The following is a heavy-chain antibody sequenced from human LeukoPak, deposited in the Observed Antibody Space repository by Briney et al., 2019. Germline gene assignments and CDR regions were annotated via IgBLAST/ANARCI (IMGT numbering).Heavy chain of an antibody. J-gene: IGHJ5*02. CDR2: IKQDGSEK. CDR3: ARGRGGDNSNWFDP. CDR1: GFTFSNYW. V-gene: IGHV3-7*04. D-gene: IGHD4-23*01. Sequence: PGGSLRLSCAASGFTFSNYWMSWVRQAPGKGLEWVANIKQDGSEKYYVDSVKGRFTVSRDNAKNSLYLQMNSLRAGDTAVYYCARGRGGDNSNWFDPWGPGTLVTVSS.